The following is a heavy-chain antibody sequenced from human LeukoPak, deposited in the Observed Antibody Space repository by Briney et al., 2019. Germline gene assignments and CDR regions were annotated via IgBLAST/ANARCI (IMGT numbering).Heavy chain of an antibody. CDR1: GFTFSSYS. D-gene: IGHD5-24*01. CDR2: IRSKANRYAT. Sequence: WGSLRLSCAASGFTFSSYSMSRVRQAPGKGLEWVGRIRSKANRYATAYAASVKGRFTISRDDSKNTAYLQMNSLKTEDTAVYYCTFLRDGYNNDAFDIWGQGTMVTVSS. CDR3: TFLRDGYNNDAFDI. J-gene: IGHJ3*02. V-gene: IGHV3-73*01.